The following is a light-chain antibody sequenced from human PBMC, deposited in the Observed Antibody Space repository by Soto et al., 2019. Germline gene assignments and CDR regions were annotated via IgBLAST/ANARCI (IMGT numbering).Light chain of an antibody. V-gene: IGKV2-28*01. CDR2: WGS. Sequence: DIVMTQSPDSLAVSLGDRATINCKSSQSIFYSSNNKNSLDWYLQKPGQSPQLLIYWGSNRASGVPDRFSGSGSGTDFTLKISRVEAEDVGVYYCMQALQTPWTFGQVTKVDIK. CDR1: QSIFYSSNNKNS. J-gene: IGKJ1*01. CDR3: MQALQTPWT.